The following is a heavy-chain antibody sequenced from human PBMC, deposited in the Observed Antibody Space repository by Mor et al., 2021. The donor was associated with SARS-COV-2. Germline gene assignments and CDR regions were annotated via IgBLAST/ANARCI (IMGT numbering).Heavy chain of an antibody. J-gene: IGHJ3*02. CDR3: ARGGFSSGWYGAFDI. V-gene: IGHV4-34*01. D-gene: IGHD6-19*01. CDR2: INHRGST. Sequence: KGLECIGEINHRGSTNYNPSLKSRITLSVDTSKNHFSLNLSSVTAADTALYYCARGGFSSGWYGAFDIWGLGTM.